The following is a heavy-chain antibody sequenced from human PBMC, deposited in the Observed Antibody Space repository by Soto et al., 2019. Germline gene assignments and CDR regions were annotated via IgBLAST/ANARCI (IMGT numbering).Heavy chain of an antibody. D-gene: IGHD2-2*01. V-gene: IGHV3-23*01. CDR1: GFTFSRYV. J-gene: IGHJ4*02. CDR3: ARVPDLDYSSSTSCLYYFDY. Sequence: EVQLLESGGGLVQPGGSLRLSCVASGFTFSRYVMSWVRQAPGKGLEWVSTINSNGDSTYYADSVKGRFTISRDNSKTSLYLQMTPLRAADTAVYYRARVPDLDYSSSTSCLYYFDYWGQGALVTVSS. CDR2: INSNGDST.